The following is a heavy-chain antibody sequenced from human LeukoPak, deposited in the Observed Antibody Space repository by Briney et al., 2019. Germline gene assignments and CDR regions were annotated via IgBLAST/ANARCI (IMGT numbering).Heavy chain of an antibody. CDR3: ARSRDGYKRFDS. J-gene: IGHJ4*02. V-gene: IGHV3-23*01. D-gene: IGHD5-24*01. CDR2: ISGSGGST. CDR1: GFTFSSSW. Sequence: PGGSLRLSCAVSGFTFSSSWMHWVRQAPGKGLEWVSAISGSGGSTYYADSVKGRFTISRDNSKNTLYLQMNSLRAEDTAVYFCARSRDGYKRFDSWGQGTLVTVSS.